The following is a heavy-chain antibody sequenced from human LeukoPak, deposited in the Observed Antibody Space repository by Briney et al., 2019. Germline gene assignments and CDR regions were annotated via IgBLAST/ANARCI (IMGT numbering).Heavy chain of an antibody. CDR3: ARPLRYYDSSGYAY. J-gene: IGHJ4*02. D-gene: IGHD3-22*01. V-gene: IGHV4-34*01. CDR1: GGSFSGYY. CDR2: INHSGST. Sequence: SETLSLTCAVYGGSFSGYYWSWIRQPPGKGLEWIGEINHSGSTNYNPSLQSRVTISVDTSKNQFSLKLSSVTAADTAVYYCARPLRYYDSSGYAYWGQGTLVTVSS.